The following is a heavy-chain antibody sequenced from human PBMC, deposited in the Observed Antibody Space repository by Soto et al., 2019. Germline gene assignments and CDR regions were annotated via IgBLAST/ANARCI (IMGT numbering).Heavy chain of an antibody. J-gene: IGHJ4*02. Sequence: PSETLSLTCTVSGGSVSRDSNFWSWIRQPPGKGLEWIGYIYYSGPTRYNPSLESRVTISIDSSKNQVSLNLTSVTAADTAVYYCARGGSSSSQYYFDYWGQGTLVTV. CDR3: ARGGSSSSQYYFDY. CDR1: GGSVSRDSNF. CDR2: IYYSGPT. V-gene: IGHV4-61*01. D-gene: IGHD6-6*01.